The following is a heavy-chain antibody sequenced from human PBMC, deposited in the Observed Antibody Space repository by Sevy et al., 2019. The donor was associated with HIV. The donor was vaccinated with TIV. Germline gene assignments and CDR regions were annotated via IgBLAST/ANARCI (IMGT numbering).Heavy chain of an antibody. CDR2: IYQSGHT. CDR3: GRGHSGTYPDY. Sequence: SETLSLTCGVSGYPLTSAYYWGWIRQPPGKGLEWIWNIYQSGHTSYNPSLKSRVTMSLDASKNQFSLNLTSVTAADTAVYYCGRGHSGTYPDYWGQGALVTVSS. CDR1: GYPLTSAYY. D-gene: IGHD1-26*01. J-gene: IGHJ4*02. V-gene: IGHV4-38-2*01.